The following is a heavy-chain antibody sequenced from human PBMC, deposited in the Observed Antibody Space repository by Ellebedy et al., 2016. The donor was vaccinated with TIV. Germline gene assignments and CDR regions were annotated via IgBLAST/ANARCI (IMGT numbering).Heavy chain of an antibody. D-gene: IGHD6-19*01. V-gene: IGHV4-39*01. CDR3: ARRGYSSGWYYFDY. CDR2: IYYSGST. Sequence: MPSETLSLTCTVSGGSISSSSYYWGWIRQPPGKGLEWIGSIYYSGSTYYNPSLKSRVTISVDTSKNQFSLKLSSVTAADTAVYYCARRGYSSGWYYFDYWGQGTLVTVSS. J-gene: IGHJ4*02. CDR1: GGSISSSSYY.